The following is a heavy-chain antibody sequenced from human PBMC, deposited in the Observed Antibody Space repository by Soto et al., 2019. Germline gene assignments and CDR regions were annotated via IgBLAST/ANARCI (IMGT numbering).Heavy chain of an antibody. CDR3: ARLPLLWFGELFAQVAFDI. CDR1: GYSFTSYW. V-gene: IGHV5-10-1*01. CDR2: IDPSDSYT. Sequence: PGESLKISCKGSGYSFTSYWISWVRQMPGKGLEWMGRIDPSDSYTNYSPSFQGHVTISADKSISTAYLQWSSLKASDTAMYYCARLPLLWFGELFAQVAFDIWGQGTMVTVS. J-gene: IGHJ3*02. D-gene: IGHD3-10*01.